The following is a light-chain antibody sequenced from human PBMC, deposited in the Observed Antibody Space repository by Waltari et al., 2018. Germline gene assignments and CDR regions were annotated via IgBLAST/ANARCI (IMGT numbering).Light chain of an antibody. CDR1: PSISIN. J-gene: IGKJ1*01. V-gene: IGKV3-15*01. CDR3: QHYNNWPPWT. Sequence: EIVMTQSPATLSVSPGERATLSCRASPSISINLAWYQHKPGQAPRLLIYGASTRATGIPSRFSGSGSGTEFTLTISSLQSEDFAVYYCQHYNNWPPWTFGQGTKVEMK. CDR2: GAS.